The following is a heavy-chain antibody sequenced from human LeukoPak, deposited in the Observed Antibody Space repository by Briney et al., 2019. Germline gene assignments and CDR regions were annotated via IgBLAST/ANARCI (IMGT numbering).Heavy chain of an antibody. CDR3: ARDALHPRWFFDL. CDR1: GFTFSSYS. V-gene: IGHV3-48*02. D-gene: IGHD4-11*01. J-gene: IGHJ2*01. Sequence: GGSLRLSCAASGFTFSSYSINWVRQAPGKGLEWISYISSSSSTIYYADSVKGRFTISRDNAKNSLYLQMNSLRDEDAAVYYCARDALHPRWFFDLWGRGTLVTISS. CDR2: ISSSSSTI.